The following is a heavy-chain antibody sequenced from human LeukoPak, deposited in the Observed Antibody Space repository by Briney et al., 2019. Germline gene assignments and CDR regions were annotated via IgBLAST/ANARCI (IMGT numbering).Heavy chain of an antibody. CDR1: GGIISSYA. V-gene: IGHV1-69*04. Sequence: ASVKVSCKASGGIISSYAISWVRQAPGQGLEWMGRIIPILGIPKYAQKFQGRVTITADKSTSTAYLELSSLRSEDTAVYYCTRDSGDSSGYFDYWGQGTLVTVSS. CDR3: TRDSGDSSGYFDY. D-gene: IGHD3-22*01. J-gene: IGHJ4*02. CDR2: IIPILGIP.